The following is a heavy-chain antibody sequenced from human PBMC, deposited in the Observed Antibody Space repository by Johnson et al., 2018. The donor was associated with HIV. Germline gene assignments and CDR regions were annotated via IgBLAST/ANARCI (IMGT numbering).Heavy chain of an antibody. D-gene: IGHD4-23*01. CDR2: ISYDGSKK. CDR3: ASGEDYGGNYGAFDI. J-gene: IGHJ3*02. V-gene: IGHV3-30*09. Sequence: VRQAPGTGLEWVAVISYDGSKKYYADSVKGRFAISRDNSNNTPHLQMNSLRAEDTAVYYCASGEDYGGNYGAFDIWGQGTMVTVSS.